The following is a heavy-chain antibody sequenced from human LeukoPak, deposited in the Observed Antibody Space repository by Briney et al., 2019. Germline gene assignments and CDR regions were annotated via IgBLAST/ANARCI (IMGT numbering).Heavy chain of an antibody. J-gene: IGHJ4*02. CDR2: ISAYNGNT. Sequence: GASVKVSCKASGYTFTSYGISWVRQAPGQGLEWMGWISAYNGNTNYAQKLQGRVTMTTDTSTSTAYMELRSLRSDDTAVHYCARDRAALWQQLASPPFDYWGQGTLVTVSS. CDR3: ARDRAALWQQLASPPFDY. D-gene: IGHD6-13*01. CDR1: GYTFTSYG. V-gene: IGHV1-18*01.